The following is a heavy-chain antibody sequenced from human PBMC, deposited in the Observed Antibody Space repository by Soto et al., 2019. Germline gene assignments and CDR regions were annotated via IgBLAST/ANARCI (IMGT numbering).Heavy chain of an antibody. CDR2: IGTAGDT. V-gene: IGHV3-13*01. CDR3: ERDIDYGMDV. J-gene: IGHJ6*02. D-gene: IGHD2-15*01. Sequence: PGGSLRLSCAACGVTVRSYDMHWVRQATGKGLEWVSAIGTAGDTYYPGSVKGRFTISRENAKNSLYLQMNSLRAEDTAVYYCERDIDYGMDVWGQGTTVTVSS. CDR1: GVTVRSYD.